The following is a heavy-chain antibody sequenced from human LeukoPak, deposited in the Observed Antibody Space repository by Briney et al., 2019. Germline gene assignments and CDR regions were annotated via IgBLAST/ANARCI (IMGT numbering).Heavy chain of an antibody. CDR2: IYYSGST. V-gene: IGHV4-59*01. CDR3: ARDRACSSTSCPYYYYYGMDV. D-gene: IGHD2-2*01. CDR1: GGSISSYY. J-gene: IGHJ6*02. Sequence: SETLSLTCTVPGGSISSYYWSWIRQPPGKGLEWIGYIYYSGSTNYNPSLKSRVTISVDTSKNQFSLKLSSVTAADTAVYYCARDRACSSTSCPYYYYYGMDVWGQGTTVTVSS.